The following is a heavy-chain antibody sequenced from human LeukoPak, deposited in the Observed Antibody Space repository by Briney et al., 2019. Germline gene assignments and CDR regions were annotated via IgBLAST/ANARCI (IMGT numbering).Heavy chain of an antibody. J-gene: IGHJ3*02. Sequence: PSETLSLTCTVSGGYISSYYWSWLRQPPAKGLEWIGYISYSGSTNFNPSLKSRVTISVDTSKNQFSLKLSSVTAADTAVYYCARDQSVRLLQTSSTYFKHVFAIWGQGSMVSVSS. CDR3: ARDQSVRLLQTSSTYFKHVFAI. CDR2: ISYSGST. D-gene: IGHD6-13*01. V-gene: IGHV4-59*01. CDR1: GGYISSYY.